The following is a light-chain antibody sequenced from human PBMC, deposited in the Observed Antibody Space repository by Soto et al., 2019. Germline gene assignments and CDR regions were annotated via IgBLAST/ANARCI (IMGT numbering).Light chain of an antibody. CDR1: QSIANY. V-gene: IGKV1-39*01. Sequence: DIQMTQSPSSLSASVGDRVTITCRASQSIANYLNWYQQKPGKAPKLLIYGASSLQSGVPSRFSGSGSGTDFTLTISSLQPEDFATYYCQQSYSTPQTFSQGTKVEIK. CDR2: GAS. J-gene: IGKJ1*01. CDR3: QQSYSTPQT.